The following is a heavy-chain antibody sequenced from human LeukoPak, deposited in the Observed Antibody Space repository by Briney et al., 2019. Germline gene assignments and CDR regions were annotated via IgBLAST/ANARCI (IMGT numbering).Heavy chain of an antibody. CDR3: VQRIGGNDW. J-gene: IGHJ4*02. CDR1: GFTFSTYW. Sequence: GGSLRLSCAASGFTFSTYWMTWVRQVPGKGLEWVANINQDGSEKHYVDSVKGRFTISRDNAKNSLNLQMSSLRAEDTAVYYCVQRIGGNDWWGQGTVVTVSS. CDR2: INQDGSEK. D-gene: IGHD1-1*01. V-gene: IGHV3-7*02.